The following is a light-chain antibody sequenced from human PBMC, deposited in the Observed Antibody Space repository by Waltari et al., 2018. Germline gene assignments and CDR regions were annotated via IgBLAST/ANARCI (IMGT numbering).Light chain of an antibody. V-gene: IGKV3-11*01. J-gene: IGKJ4*01. CDR1: QSVNEY. Sequence: EIVLTQSPATLSLSPGEIATLSCRASQSVNEYLAWYQQIPGQAPRLLIYDASNRATGIPARFSGSGSGTDFTLTISSLEPEDFAIYYCHVRSNWPPVTFGGGTKVEIK. CDR3: HVRSNWPPVT. CDR2: DAS.